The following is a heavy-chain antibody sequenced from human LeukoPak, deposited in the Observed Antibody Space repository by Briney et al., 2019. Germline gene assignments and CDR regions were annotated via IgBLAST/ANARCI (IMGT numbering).Heavy chain of an antibody. CDR3: ARDMQLST. Sequence: TGGSLRLSCVASGLTFTTAWMSWVRQAPGKGLEWVGRIKSKIDGETTDFAAPVKGRFTISRDDSKNTLYLQMNSLKIEDTAVYYCARDMQLSTWGLGTMVTVSS. J-gene: IGHJ3*01. V-gene: IGHV3-15*01. CDR2: IKSKIDGETT. CDR1: GLTFTTAW. D-gene: IGHD3-16*02.